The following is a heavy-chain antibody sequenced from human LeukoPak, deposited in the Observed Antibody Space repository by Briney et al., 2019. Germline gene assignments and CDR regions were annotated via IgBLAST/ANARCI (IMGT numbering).Heavy chain of an antibody. CDR2: MNPNSGNT. J-gene: IGHJ6*02. CDR3: ARVPQTYYYYGMDV. Sequence: ASVKVSCKASGGTFSSYASSWVRQAPGQGLEWMGWMNPNSGNTGYAQKFQGRVTMTRNTSISTAYMELSSLRSEDTAVYYCARVPQTYYYYGMDVWGQGTTVTVSS. CDR1: GGTFSSYA. V-gene: IGHV1-8*02.